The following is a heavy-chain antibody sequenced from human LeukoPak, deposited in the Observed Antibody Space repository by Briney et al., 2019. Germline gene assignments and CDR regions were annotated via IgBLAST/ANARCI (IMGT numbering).Heavy chain of an antibody. CDR2: IYSGGST. V-gene: IGHV3-66*02. CDR3: AKTLYCSGGSCYGNSFDY. CDR1: GFTFDDYG. Sequence: GGSLRLSCAASGFTFDDYGMSWVRQAPGKGLEWVSVIYSGGSTYYADSVKGRFTISRDNSKNTLYLQMNSLRAEDTAVYYCAKTLYCSGGSCYGNSFDYWGQGTLVTVSS. D-gene: IGHD2-15*01. J-gene: IGHJ4*02.